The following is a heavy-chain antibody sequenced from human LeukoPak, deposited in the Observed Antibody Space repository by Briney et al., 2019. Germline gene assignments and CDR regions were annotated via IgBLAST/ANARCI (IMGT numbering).Heavy chain of an antibody. CDR2: ISGSGGST. CDR1: GFTFSSYA. V-gene: IGHV3-23*01. Sequence: GGSLRLSCAASGFTFSSYAMSWVRQAPGKGLEWVSAISGSGGSTYYADFVKGRLTISRDNSKNTLYLQMNSLRAEDTAVYYCAKGSSGWYLYDYWGQGTLVTVSS. CDR3: AKGSSGWYLYDY. J-gene: IGHJ4*02. D-gene: IGHD6-19*01.